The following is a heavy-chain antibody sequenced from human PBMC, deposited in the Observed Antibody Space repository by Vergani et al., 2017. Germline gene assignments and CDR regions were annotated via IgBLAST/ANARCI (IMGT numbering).Heavy chain of an antibody. Sequence: QVQLQESGPGLVKPSETLSLTCTVSGDSVISTDYHWGWIRQPPWKGLEWIGSMDYSGSTSYNPSLESRISISFETPKNQFSLRLTSVTAADTAVYYCASKRGACRAAYCHSYDFWGPGTLVGVSS. J-gene: IGHJ4*02. CDR2: MDYSGST. CDR1: GDSVISTDYH. V-gene: IGHV4-39*01. D-gene: IGHD2-15*01. CDR3: ASKRGACRAAYCHSYDF.